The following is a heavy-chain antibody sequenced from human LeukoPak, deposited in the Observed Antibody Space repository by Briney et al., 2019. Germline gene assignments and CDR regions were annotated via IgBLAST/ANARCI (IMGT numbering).Heavy chain of an antibody. Sequence: ASVKVSCKASGYTFTSYGISWVRQAPGQGLEWMGWISAYNGNTNYAQKLQGRVTMTTDTSTSTAYMELRSLRSDDTAVYYCARAPGYYYDSSGYNQPFRYWGQGTLVTVSS. J-gene: IGHJ4*02. V-gene: IGHV1-18*01. D-gene: IGHD3-22*01. CDR3: ARAPGYYYDSSGYNQPFRY. CDR1: GYTFTSYG. CDR2: ISAYNGNT.